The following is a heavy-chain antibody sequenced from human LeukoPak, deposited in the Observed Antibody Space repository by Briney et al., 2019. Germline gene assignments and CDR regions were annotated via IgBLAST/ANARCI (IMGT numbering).Heavy chain of an antibody. CDR1: GGSFSGYY. D-gene: IGHD5-24*01. CDR2: INHSGST. J-gene: IGHJ3*02. Sequence: SETLSLICAVYGGSFSGYYWSWIRQPPGKGLEWIGEINHSGSTNYNPSLKSRVTISVDTSKNQFSLKLSSVTAADTAVYYCARFRDGYNRKAFEIWGQGTMVTVSS. V-gene: IGHV4-34*01. CDR3: ARFRDGYNRKAFEI.